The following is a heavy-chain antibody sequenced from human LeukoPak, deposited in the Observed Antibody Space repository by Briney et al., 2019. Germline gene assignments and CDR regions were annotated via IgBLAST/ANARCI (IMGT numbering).Heavy chain of an antibody. CDR1: GGSISSSSYY. D-gene: IGHD3-3*01. V-gene: IGHV4-39*01. CDR3: ARHVSHYDFWLDY. Sequence: SETLSLTCTVSGGSISSSSYYWGWIRQPPGKGLEWIGGIYYSGSTYYNPSLKSRVTISVDTSKNQFSLKLSSVTAADTAVYYCARHVSHYDFWLDYWGQGTLVTVSS. J-gene: IGHJ4*02. CDR2: IYYSGST.